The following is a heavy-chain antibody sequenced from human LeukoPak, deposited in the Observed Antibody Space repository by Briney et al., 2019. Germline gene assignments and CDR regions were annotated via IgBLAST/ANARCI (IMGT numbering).Heavy chain of an antibody. CDR3: AKGPSYYYGSGSYGDY. CDR2: ISGSGGST. CDR1: GLTCSSYA. Sequence: PGGSLRLSCAASGLTCSSYAMSWVRQAPGKGLEWVSAISGSGGSTYYADSVKGRFTISRDNSKNTLYLQMNSLRAEDTAVYYCAKGPSYYYGSGSYGDYWGQGTLVTVSS. J-gene: IGHJ4*02. V-gene: IGHV3-23*01. D-gene: IGHD3-10*01.